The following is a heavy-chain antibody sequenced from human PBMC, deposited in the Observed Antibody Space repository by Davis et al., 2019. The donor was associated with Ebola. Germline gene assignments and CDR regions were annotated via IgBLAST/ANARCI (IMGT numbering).Heavy chain of an antibody. CDR1: GFTFSGSA. Sequence: GESLKISCAASGFTFSGSAMHWVRQAPGKGLEWVAVISYDGSNKYYADSVKGRFTISRDNSKNTLYLQMNSLKTEDTAVYYCSREATGTGLLDYWGQGTLVTVSS. V-gene: IGHV3-30*04. D-gene: IGHD6-13*01. J-gene: IGHJ4*02. CDR2: ISYDGSNK. CDR3: SREATGTGLLDY.